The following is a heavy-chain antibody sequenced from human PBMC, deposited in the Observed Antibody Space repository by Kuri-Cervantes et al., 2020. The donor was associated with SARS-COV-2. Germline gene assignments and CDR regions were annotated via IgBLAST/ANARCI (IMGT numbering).Heavy chain of an antibody. D-gene: IGHD3-3*01. V-gene: IGHV4-39*01. J-gene: IGHJ4*02. Sequence: GSLRLSCTVSGGSISSSSYYWGWIRQPPGKGLEWIGSIYYSGSTYYNPSPKSRVTISVDTSKNQFSLKLGSVTAADTAVYYCARRTYYDFWSGYFDYWGQGTLVTVSS. CDR1: GGSISSSSYY. CDR3: ARRTYYDFWSGYFDY. CDR2: IYYSGST.